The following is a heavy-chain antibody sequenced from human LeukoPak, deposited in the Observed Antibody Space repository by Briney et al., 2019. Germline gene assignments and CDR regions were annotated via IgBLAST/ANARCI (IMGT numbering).Heavy chain of an antibody. V-gene: IGHV1-18*01. CDR2: ISAYNGHT. CDR3: ARAVDTAMAGYYYYMDV. CDR1: GYTFTSYG. J-gene: IGHJ6*03. Sequence: ASVKVSCKASGYTFTSYGITWVRQAPGQGLEWMGWISAYNGHTKYAQKLQGRVTMTTDTSTSTAYMELRSLRSDDTAVYYCARAVDTAMAGYYYYMDVWGKGTTVTVSS. D-gene: IGHD5-18*01.